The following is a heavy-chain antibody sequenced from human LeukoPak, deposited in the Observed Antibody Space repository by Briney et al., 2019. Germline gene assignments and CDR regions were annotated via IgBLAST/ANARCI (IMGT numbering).Heavy chain of an antibody. CDR1: GGSISSYY. CDR2: ISYSGST. J-gene: IGHJ3*02. V-gene: IGHV4-59*01. D-gene: IGHD1-26*01. Sequence: SSETLSLTCTVSGGSISSYYWSWIRQSPGKGLEWIGYISYSGSTDYNPSLKSRVTISLDTSKNQFSLRLSSVTAADTAVYYCARETRLHSGSYSNDAFDIWGQGTMVTVSS. CDR3: ARETRLHSGSYSNDAFDI.